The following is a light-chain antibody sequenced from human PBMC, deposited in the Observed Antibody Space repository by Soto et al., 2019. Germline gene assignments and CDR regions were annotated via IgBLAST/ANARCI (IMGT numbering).Light chain of an antibody. CDR3: QQTYRAPLT. V-gene: IGKV1-39*01. J-gene: IGKJ4*01. CDR1: QSISTY. CDR2: GAS. Sequence: DIQMTQSPSSLSASVGDRVTITCRASQSISTYLNWYQQKPGKAPKVLIYGASSLPSGVPSRFSGGGSGTDFTLSISSLQPEDFATYYCQQTYRAPLTFGGGTNVEIK.